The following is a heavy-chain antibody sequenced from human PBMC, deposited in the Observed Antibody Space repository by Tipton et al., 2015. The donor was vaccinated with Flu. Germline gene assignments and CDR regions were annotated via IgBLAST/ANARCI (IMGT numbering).Heavy chain of an antibody. D-gene: IGHD3-10*01. CDR1: DGPITSRGYH. CDR3: ARGRLGEGPITLARDPYHYFGMDV. J-gene: IGHJ6*02. Sequence: TLSLTCTVSDGPITSRGYHWNWLRQRPGKGLEWIGYIFHSGNTFYNPSLQSRLTMSLDTSKSQFSLKLSSVTAADTAVYFCARGRLGEGPITLARDPYHYFGMDVWGQGTTVAVSS. CDR2: IFHSGNT. V-gene: IGHV4-31*03.